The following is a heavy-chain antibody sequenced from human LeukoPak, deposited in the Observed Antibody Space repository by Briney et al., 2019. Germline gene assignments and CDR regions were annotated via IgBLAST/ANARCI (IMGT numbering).Heavy chain of an antibody. CDR2: ISSSSYI. CDR1: GFTFSSYS. J-gene: IGHJ4*02. CDR3: ARDLGAAAGFFDY. V-gene: IGHV3-21*01. D-gene: IGHD6-13*01. Sequence: PGGSLRLSCAASGFTFSSYSMNWVRRAPGKGLEWVSSISSSSYIYYADSVKGRFTISRDNAKNSLYLQMNSLRAEDTAVYYCARDLGAAAGFFDYWGQGTLVTVSS.